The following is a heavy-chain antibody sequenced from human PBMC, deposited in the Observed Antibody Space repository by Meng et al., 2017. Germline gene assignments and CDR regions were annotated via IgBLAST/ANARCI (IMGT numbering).Heavy chain of an antibody. J-gene: IGHJ4*02. Sequence: ASVKVSCKASGYTFTGYYMHWVRQAPGQGLEWMGWINPNSGGTNYAQKFQGRVTMTRDTSISTAYMELSRLRSDDTAVYYCARDFAYRAVAGPIITYWGQGTLVTVSS. CDR2: INPNSGGT. V-gene: IGHV1-2*02. CDR1: GYTFTGYY. CDR3: ARDFAYRAVAGPIITY. D-gene: IGHD6-19*01.